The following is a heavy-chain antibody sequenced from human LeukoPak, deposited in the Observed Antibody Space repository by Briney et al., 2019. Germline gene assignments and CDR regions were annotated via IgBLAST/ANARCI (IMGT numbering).Heavy chain of an antibody. CDR3: AKVGYTSGWSHFDY. D-gene: IGHD6-19*01. V-gene: IGHV3-23*01. CDR2: FSASGGST. J-gene: IGHJ4*02. CDR1: GFTVSSYA. Sequence: PGGSLRLSCAAAGFTVSSYAMSWVRQAPGKWLEWVSFFSASGGSTYYADSVKGRFTISRDNSKNTLYLQMNSLRAEDTAVYYCAKVGYTSGWSHFDYWGQGTLVTVSS.